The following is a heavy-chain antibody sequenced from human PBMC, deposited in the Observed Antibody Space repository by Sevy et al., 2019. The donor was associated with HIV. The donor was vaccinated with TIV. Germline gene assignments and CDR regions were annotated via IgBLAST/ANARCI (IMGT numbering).Heavy chain of an antibody. V-gene: IGHV3-30*04. D-gene: IGHD3-22*01. J-gene: IGHJ4*02. CDR2: ISNDGNNK. CDR1: GFTFSSYA. CDR3: ASHYYDSTGYYYPLDY. Sequence: GGSLRLSCTASGFTFSSYAMYWVRQAPGKGLEWVAVISNDGNNKNYADSVKGRFTISRDNSKNTLYLQMNSLRAEDTAVYYCASHYYDSTGYYYPLDYWGQGTLVTVSS.